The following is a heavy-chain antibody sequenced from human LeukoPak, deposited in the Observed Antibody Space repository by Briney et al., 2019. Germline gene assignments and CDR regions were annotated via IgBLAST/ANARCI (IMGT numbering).Heavy chain of an antibody. V-gene: IGHV4-59*01. Sequence: PSETLSLTCTVSGGSITASYWTWVRQPPGKGLEYIGYISNSGSTNYNPSLKSRVTISADTAKNHLSVNLTSVTDADTAVYYCARDKHLGFSSGTKYYPYYFDSWGQGIQVTVSS. CDR1: GGSITASY. D-gene: IGHD2-2*03. CDR3: ARDKHLGFSSGTKYYPYYFDS. J-gene: IGHJ4*02. CDR2: ISNSGST.